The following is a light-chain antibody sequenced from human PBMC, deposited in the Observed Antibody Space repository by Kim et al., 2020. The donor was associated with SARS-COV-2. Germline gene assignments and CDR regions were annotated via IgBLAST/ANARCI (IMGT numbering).Light chain of an antibody. CDR3: QKYNSVPFT. CDR2: DAS. J-gene: IGKJ3*01. V-gene: IGKV1-27*01. Sequence: GSVGDRVTITCRASQGIGNDLSWYQQKPVKAPNLLIYDASTLQTGVPSRFSGRGLGTDFALTITSLQPEDVATYYCQKYNSVPFTFGPGTKVDIK. CDR1: QGIGND.